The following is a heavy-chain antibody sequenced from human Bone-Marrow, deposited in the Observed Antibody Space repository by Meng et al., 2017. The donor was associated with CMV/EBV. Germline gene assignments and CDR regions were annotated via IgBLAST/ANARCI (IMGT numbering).Heavy chain of an antibody. J-gene: IGHJ6*02. CDR1: GDSVSSNSAA. D-gene: IGHD6-6*01. V-gene: IGHV6-1*01. CDR3: ARGGLARPIYYYYGMDV. Sequence: LRLSCAISGDSVSSNSAAWNWIRQSPSRGLEWLGRTYYRSKWYNDYAVSVKSRITINPDTSKNQFSLQLNSVTPEDTAVYYCARGGLARPIYYYYGMDVWGPGTTVTVAS. CDR2: TYYRSKWYN.